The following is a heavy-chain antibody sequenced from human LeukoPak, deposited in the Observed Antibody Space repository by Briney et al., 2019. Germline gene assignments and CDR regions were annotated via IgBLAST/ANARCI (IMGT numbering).Heavy chain of an antibody. CDR1: GGSISSSSYY. D-gene: IGHD1-26*01. Sequence: SETLSLTCTVSGGSISSSSYYWGWIRQPPGKGLEWIGSIYYSGSTYYNPSLKSRVTISVDTSKNQFSLKLSSVTAADTAVYYCARGKKITSGSYSQFEYFDYWGQGTLVTVSS. J-gene: IGHJ4*02. V-gene: IGHV4-39*07. CDR3: ARGKKITSGSYSQFEYFDY. CDR2: IYYSGST.